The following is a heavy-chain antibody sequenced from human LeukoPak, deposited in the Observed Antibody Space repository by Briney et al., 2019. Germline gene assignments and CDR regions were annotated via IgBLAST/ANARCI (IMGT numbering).Heavy chain of an antibody. V-gene: IGHV3-66*03. Sequence: GGSLRLSCAASGFTVSSNYMSWVRQAPGKGLEWVSVIYISANTYYADSLKGRFTISRDNSKNTLYLQVNSLRAEDTAVYYCARDNGYRNGHAFDFWGQGTLVTVSS. CDR1: GFTVSSNY. CDR2: IYISANT. J-gene: IGHJ4*02. D-gene: IGHD5-18*01. CDR3: ARDNGYRNGHAFDF.